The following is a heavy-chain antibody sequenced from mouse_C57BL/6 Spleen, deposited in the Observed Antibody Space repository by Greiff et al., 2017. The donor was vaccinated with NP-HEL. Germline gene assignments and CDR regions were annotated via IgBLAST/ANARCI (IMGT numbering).Heavy chain of an antibody. CDR2: IWRGGST. Sequence: QVQLQQSGPGLVQPSQSLSITCTVSGFSLTSYGVHWVRQSPGKGLEWLGVIWRGGSTDYNAAFMSRLSITKDNSKSQVFFKMNSLQADDTAIYYCAKNMMVTNYYAMDYWGQGTSVTVSS. CDR3: AKNMMVTNYYAMDY. CDR1: GFSLTSYG. J-gene: IGHJ4*01. D-gene: IGHD2-3*01. V-gene: IGHV2-5*01.